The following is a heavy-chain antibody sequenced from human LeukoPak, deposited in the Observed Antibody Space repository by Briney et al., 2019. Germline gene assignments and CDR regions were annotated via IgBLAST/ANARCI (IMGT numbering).Heavy chain of an antibody. D-gene: IGHD6-19*01. CDR2: IKQDGSEK. CDR1: GFTFSNYW. Sequence: GGSLRLSCAASGFTFSNYWMRWVRQAPGKGLEWVANIKQDGSEKNYVDSVKGRFTISRDNAKNSLYLQMNSLRAEDTAVYYCARMYSSGWYRFDYWGQGTLVTVSS. V-gene: IGHV3-7*01. CDR3: ARMYSSGWYRFDY. J-gene: IGHJ4*02.